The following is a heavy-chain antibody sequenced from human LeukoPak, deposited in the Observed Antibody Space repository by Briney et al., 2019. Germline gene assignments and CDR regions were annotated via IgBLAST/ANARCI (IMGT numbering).Heavy chain of an antibody. V-gene: IGHV4-39*07. CDR1: GGSISSNSYY. J-gene: IGHJ6*04. CDR2: IYYSGST. Sequence: SETLSLTCAVSGGSISSNSYYWGWIRQPPGKGLEWIGSIYYSGSTNYNPSLKSRVTISVDTSKNQFSLKLSSVTAEDTAVYYCAELGITMIGGVWGKGTTVTISS. CDR3: AELGITMIGGV. D-gene: IGHD3-10*02.